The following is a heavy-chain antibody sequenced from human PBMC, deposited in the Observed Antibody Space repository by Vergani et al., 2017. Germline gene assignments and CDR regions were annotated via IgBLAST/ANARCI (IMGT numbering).Heavy chain of an antibody. J-gene: IGHJ3*02. D-gene: IGHD1-26*01. V-gene: IGHV1-69*01. CDR3: ARDRVGATGAADAFDI. CDR2: IIPIFGTA. CDR1: GGTFSSYA. Sequence: QVQLVQSGAEVKKPGSSVKVSCKASGGTFSSYAISWVRQAPGQGLEWMGGIIPIFGTANYAQKFQGRVTITADESTSTAYMELSSLRPEDTAVYYCARDRVGATGAADAFDIWGQGTMVTVSS.